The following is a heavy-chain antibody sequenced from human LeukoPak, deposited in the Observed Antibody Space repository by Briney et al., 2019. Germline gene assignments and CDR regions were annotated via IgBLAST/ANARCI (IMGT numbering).Heavy chain of an antibody. CDR1: GFTFSSYG. CDR2: ISGSGSST. D-gene: IGHD2-21*02. Sequence: GRSLRLSCAASGFTFSSYGMHWVRQAPGKGLEWVSGISGSGSSTYYADSVKGRFTISRDKSKNTLYLQMSSLRADDTAVYYCAKDGRPNDVVVTVTLDYWGQGTLVTVSS. CDR3: AKDGRPNDVVVTVTLDY. V-gene: IGHV3-23*01. J-gene: IGHJ4*02.